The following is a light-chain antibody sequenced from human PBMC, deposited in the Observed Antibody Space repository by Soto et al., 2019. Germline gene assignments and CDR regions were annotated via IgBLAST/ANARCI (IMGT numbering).Light chain of an antibody. J-gene: IGKJ3*01. Sequence: IQLTQSPSSLSASVGDRVTITCRASQGVRSYLAWYQQKPGQAPKLLIYDASTLQSGVPSRFSGSGSGTDFTLTISNLQPEDFATYYCQQLNSYPSITFGPGTTVDVK. V-gene: IGKV1-9*01. CDR3: QQLNSYPSIT. CDR1: QGVRSY. CDR2: DAS.